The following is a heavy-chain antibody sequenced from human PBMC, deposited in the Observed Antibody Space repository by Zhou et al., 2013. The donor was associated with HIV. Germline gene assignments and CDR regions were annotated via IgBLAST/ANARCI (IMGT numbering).Heavy chain of an antibody. D-gene: IGHD6-13*01. CDR2: IIPVLGLT. Sequence: QVQLVQSGAEVKKPGSSVKVSCKTVGATFRSYGVSWVRQAPGQGLEWIGRIIPVLGLTTYAQKFQGGVTITADKATTTVYMEVGRLRSEDTAVYYCVRDGYSSSWYWWFDPWGQGTLVTVSS. V-gene: IGHV1-69*04. J-gene: IGHJ5*02. CDR1: GATFRSYG. CDR3: VRDGYSSSWYWWFDP.